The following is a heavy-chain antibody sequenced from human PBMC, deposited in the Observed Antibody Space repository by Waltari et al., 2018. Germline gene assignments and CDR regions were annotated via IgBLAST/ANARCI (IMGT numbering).Heavy chain of an antibody. CDR2: IKYFGSI. V-gene: IGHV4-34*01. J-gene: IGHJ3*02. CDR3: VRYESKVLEAFDI. CDR1: GGSFSDCY. Sequence: QVRLQQWGAGLLKPSETLTLTCAVDGGSFSDCYWTWIRQSPEKGLGWIGEIKYFGSINYNPVRESRVTLSVDTSTQQVYLRLSSVTAADTAVYYCVRYESKVLEAFDIWGQGTMVTVSS. D-gene: IGHD3-22*01.